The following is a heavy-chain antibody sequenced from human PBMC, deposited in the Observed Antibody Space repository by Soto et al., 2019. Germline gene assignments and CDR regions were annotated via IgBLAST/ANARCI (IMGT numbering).Heavy chain of an antibody. V-gene: IGHV3-23*01. CDR3: ATGAGSRPFDF. CDR2: ISTSGGTT. D-gene: IGHD1-1*01. CDR1: GFTFISYA. J-gene: IGHJ4*02. Sequence: GGSLRLSCAASGFTFISYAMHWVRQAPGKGLEWVSSISTSGGTTYYADSVQGRFTISRDNSRSTLYLQMNSLRAEDTAVYYCATGAGSRPFDFWGQGTLVTVSS.